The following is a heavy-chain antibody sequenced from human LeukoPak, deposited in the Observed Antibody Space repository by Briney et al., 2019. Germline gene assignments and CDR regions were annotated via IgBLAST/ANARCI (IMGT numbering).Heavy chain of an antibody. CDR2: IYPGDSDT. CDR3: ARLEGYSGYDYVFLDY. Sequence: GESLKIFCKGSGYSFTSYWIGWVRPMPGKGLEWMGIIYPGDSDTRYSPSFQGQVTISADKSISTAYLQWSSLKASDTAMYYCARLEGYSGYDYVFLDYWGQGTLVTVSS. CDR1: GYSFTSYW. J-gene: IGHJ4*02. V-gene: IGHV5-51*01. D-gene: IGHD5-12*01.